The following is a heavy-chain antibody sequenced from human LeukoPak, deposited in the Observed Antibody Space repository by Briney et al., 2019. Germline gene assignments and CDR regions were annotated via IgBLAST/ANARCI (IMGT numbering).Heavy chain of an antibody. Sequence: GGSLRLSCTASGFTFSDSYMTWIRQAPGKGLEWVSYISNSGREINYADSVKGRFTISRDNAMSSLYLHMNSLRVEDTAVYYCGRGHWGLDYWGQGTLVTVSS. V-gene: IGHV3-11*04. CDR3: GRGHWGLDY. CDR1: GFTFSDSY. J-gene: IGHJ4*02. D-gene: IGHD7-27*01. CDR2: ISNSGREI.